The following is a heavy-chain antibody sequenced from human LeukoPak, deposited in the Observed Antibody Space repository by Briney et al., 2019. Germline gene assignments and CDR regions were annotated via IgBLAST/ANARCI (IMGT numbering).Heavy chain of an antibody. D-gene: IGHD6-13*01. CDR1: GYTFTSYG. CDR2: ISAYNGNT. CDR3: ARGSWGYSSSEFDY. V-gene: IGHV1-18*01. Sequence: ASVKASCKASGYTFTSYGISWVRQAPGQGLEWMGWISAYNGNTNYAQKLQGRVTMTTDTSTSTAYMELRSLRSDDTAVYYCARGSWGYSSSEFDYWGQGTLVTVSS. J-gene: IGHJ4*02.